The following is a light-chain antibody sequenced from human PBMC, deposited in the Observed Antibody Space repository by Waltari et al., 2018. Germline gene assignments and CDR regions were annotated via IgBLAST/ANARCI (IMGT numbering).Light chain of an antibody. CDR2: EVS. J-gene: IGKJ1*01. V-gene: IGKV2D-29*01. CDR3: MQSLKFPRT. CDR1: QRLLESDGRTY. Sequence: DIVMTQTPVSLSVMPGQPDYISCTSSQRLLESDGRTYLYWYVQKPGKPPQLLINEVSNRFSGVPDRFSGSGSGTDFTLKISRVEPEDVGVYYCMQSLKFPRTFGQGTKVEIK.